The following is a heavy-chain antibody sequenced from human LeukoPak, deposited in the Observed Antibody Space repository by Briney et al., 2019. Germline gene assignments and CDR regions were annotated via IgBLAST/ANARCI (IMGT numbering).Heavy chain of an antibody. J-gene: IGHJ4*02. V-gene: IGHV3-48*03. CDR2: ISNSGNTK. Sequence: PGGSLRLSCVASGFTVSSNYMNWVRQAPGKGLEWISYISNSGNTKYYADSVKGRFSISRDNANNSVCLQMNNLRAEDTAVYYCAAVIDYWGQGTLVTVSS. CDR3: AAVIDY. CDR1: GFTVSSNY.